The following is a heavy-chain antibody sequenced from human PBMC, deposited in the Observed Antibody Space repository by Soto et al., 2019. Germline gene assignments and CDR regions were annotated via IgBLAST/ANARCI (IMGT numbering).Heavy chain of an antibody. CDR3: ARDRATADYYYYGMDV. Sequence: ASVKVSCKASGYTFTGHYMHWVRQAPGQGLEWMGWINPNSGGTNYAQKFQGWVTMTRDTSISTAYMELSRLRSEDTAVYYCARDRATADYYYYGMDVWGQGTTVTVSS. CDR1: GYTFTGHY. CDR2: INPNSGGT. V-gene: IGHV1-2*04. D-gene: IGHD2-2*01. J-gene: IGHJ6*02.